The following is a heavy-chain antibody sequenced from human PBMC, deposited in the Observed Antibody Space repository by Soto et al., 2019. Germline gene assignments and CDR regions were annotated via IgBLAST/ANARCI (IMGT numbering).Heavy chain of an antibody. V-gene: IGHV3-30*18. CDR2: ISYDSSNK. J-gene: IGHJ4*02. Sequence: PGGSLRLSCVVSGFIFGHYGLNWVRQAPGKGLEWVAVISYDSSNKYYAQSARSRCTISRDNAKDTLYLQMETLRPEDTAIYYRVNSFSPYGYSEFDQWGQGTLVTVSS. D-gene: IGHD5-18*01. CDR3: VNSFSPYGYSEFDQ. CDR1: GFIFGHYG.